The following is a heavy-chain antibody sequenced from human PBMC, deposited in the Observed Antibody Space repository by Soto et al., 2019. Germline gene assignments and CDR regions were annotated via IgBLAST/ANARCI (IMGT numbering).Heavy chain of an antibody. CDR3: AAEYSSSTPFDY. J-gene: IGHJ4*02. Sequence: QVQLVESGGGVVQPGRSLRLSCAASGFTFSSYGMHWVRQAPGKGLEWVAVISYDGSNKYYADSVKGRFTISRDNSKNTLYLQMNSLRAEDTAVYYCAAEYSSSTPFDYWGQGTLVTVSS. CDR1: GFTFSSYG. V-gene: IGHV3-30*03. CDR2: ISYDGSNK. D-gene: IGHD6-6*01.